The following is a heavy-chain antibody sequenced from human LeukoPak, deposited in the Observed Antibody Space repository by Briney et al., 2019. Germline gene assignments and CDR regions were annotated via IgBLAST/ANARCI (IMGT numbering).Heavy chain of an antibody. Sequence: ASVKVSCKASGYTFTGYYMHWVRQAPGQGLEWMGWINPNSGGTNYAQKFQGRVTMTRDTSISTAYMELSRLRSDDTAVYYCAGDLPLITFGGVIVTDFDYWGQGTLVTVSS. V-gene: IGHV1-2*02. CDR2: INPNSGGT. D-gene: IGHD3-16*02. CDR1: GYTFTGYY. CDR3: AGDLPLITFGGVIVTDFDY. J-gene: IGHJ4*02.